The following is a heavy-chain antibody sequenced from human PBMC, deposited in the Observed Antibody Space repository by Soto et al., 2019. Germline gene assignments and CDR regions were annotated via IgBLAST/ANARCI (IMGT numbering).Heavy chain of an antibody. J-gene: IGHJ5*02. CDR1: GDSVSSNSAA. D-gene: IGHD1-7*01. CDR3: ARSPPPYNWNYGPWFDP. V-gene: IGHV6-1*01. Sequence: SQTLSLTCAISGDSVSSNSAAWNWIRQSPSRGLEWLGRTYYRSKWYNDYAVSVKSRITINPDTSKNKFSLQLNSVTPKNTAEFFFARSPPPYNWNYGPWFDPWGQGTLVTVSS. CDR2: TYYRSKWYN.